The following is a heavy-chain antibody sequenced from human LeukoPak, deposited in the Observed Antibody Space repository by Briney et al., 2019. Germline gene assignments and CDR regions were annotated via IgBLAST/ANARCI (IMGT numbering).Heavy chain of an antibody. Sequence: QPGGSLRLSCAASGFTFSSYAMHWVRQAPGKGLEWVAVISYDGSNKYYADSVKGRFTISRDNSKNTLYLQMNSLRAEDTAVYYCARRYSSSWYYFDYWGQGTLVTVSS. CDR1: GFTFSSYA. CDR2: ISYDGSNK. V-gene: IGHV3-30-3*01. D-gene: IGHD6-13*01. J-gene: IGHJ4*02. CDR3: ARRYSSSWYYFDY.